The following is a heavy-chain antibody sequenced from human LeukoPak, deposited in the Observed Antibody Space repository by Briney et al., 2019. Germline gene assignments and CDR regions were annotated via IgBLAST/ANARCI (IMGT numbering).Heavy chain of an antibody. V-gene: IGHV6-1*01. CDR2: TYYRSKWDN. J-gene: IGHJ4*02. CDR3: ARNYYGSGSYYSHFDY. CDR1: GDSVSSNITT. Sequence: SQTLSLTCAISGDSVSSNITTWNWIRQSPSRGLEWLGRTYYRSKWDNDYAVSVKSLITINPDTSKNQFSLQLKSVTPEDTAVYYCARNYYGSGSYYSHFDYWGQGVLVTVSS. D-gene: IGHD3-10*01.